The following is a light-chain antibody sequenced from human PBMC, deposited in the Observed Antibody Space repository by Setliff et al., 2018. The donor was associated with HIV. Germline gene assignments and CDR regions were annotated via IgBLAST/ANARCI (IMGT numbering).Light chain of an antibody. CDR1: SSDLGDYDY. Sequence: LTQPASVSGSPGQSITISCTGTSSDLGDYDYVSWYQQHPGKAPKLIIFDVTNRPSGVSNRFSGSKSGTTASLTISGLQAEDEADYYCSSYASSSTLGVFGTGTKVTVL. J-gene: IGLJ1*01. CDR2: DVT. V-gene: IGLV2-14*03. CDR3: SSYASSSTLGV.